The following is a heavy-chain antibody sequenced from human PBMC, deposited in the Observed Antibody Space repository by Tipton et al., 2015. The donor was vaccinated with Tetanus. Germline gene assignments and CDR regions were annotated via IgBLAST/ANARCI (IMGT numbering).Heavy chain of an antibody. Sequence: LRLSCAVYGASFSDYYWSWIRQAPGKGLEWIGEINHSGNTNHNPSLKSRVTLSVDTSKNQFSLKLNSVTAADTAVYYCARVLPVNRAGWGQGTLVTVSS. J-gene: IGHJ4*02. CDR2: INHSGNT. D-gene: IGHD4-17*01. V-gene: IGHV4-34*01. CDR1: GASFSDYY. CDR3: ARVLPVNRAG.